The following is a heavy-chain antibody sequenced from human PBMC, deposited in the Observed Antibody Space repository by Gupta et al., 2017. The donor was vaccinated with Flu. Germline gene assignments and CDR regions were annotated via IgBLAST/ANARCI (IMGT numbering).Heavy chain of an antibody. CDR2: IYSGGST. D-gene: IGHD1-26*01. Sequence: EVQLVESGGGVIQPGGSLRLPFAALGFNVSSNYMSWVRQAPGKGLEWVSVIYSGGSTYYADSVKGRFTISRDNSKNTLYLQMNSLRAEDTAVYYCARGLVGATSWGQGTLVTVSS. J-gene: IGHJ4*02. V-gene: IGHV3-53*01. CDR3: ARGLVGATS. CDR1: GFNVSSNY.